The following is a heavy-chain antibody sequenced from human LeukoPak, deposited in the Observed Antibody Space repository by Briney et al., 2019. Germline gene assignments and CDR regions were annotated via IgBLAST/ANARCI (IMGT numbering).Heavy chain of an antibody. CDR1: GYTFSVYY. Sequence: GASVTVSFTASGYTFSVYYMHWVRQAPGQGLEWMGWVTPNSGGTNYSQRFQGRVTMTRDTSISTAYMELNRLRSDDTAVYYCAREAYGSGSFRTDYYYMDVWGKGTTVTISS. J-gene: IGHJ6*03. CDR2: VTPNSGGT. CDR3: AREAYGSGSFRTDYYYMDV. V-gene: IGHV1-2*02. D-gene: IGHD3-10*01.